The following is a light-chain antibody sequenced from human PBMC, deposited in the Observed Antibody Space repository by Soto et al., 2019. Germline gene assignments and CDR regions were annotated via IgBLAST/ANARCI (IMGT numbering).Light chain of an antibody. J-gene: IGKJ5*01. Sequence: DIQMTQSPSYVSASVGDRVTITCRASQVIKNWLAWYQQKPGKSPNLLIYTGSSLQSGVTSRFSGSGSGTEFTLTISSLQPEDFAVYYCQQDYNLPFTFGPGTRLEIK. CDR3: QQDYNLPFT. CDR1: QVIKNW. V-gene: IGKV1-12*02. CDR2: TGS.